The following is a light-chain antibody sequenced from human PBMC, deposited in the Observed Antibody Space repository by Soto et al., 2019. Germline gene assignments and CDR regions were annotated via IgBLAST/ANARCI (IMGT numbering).Light chain of an antibody. CDR3: QHSYSSPRT. CDR1: QGIGGC. V-gene: IGKV1-12*01. Sequence: IQMTKSPSSVSASVGDRVTLTCRASQGIGGCLTWYQQTPGKAPQLLIYAASTLESGVPSRFSGSGSGTDFILTISSLQADDFASYYCQHSYSSPRTFGRGTKVDIK. J-gene: IGKJ1*01. CDR2: AAS.